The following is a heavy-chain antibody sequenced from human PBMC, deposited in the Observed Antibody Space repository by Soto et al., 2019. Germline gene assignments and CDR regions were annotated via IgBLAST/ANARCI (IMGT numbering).Heavy chain of an antibody. D-gene: IGHD3-10*01. CDR2: IKSKTDGGTT. Sequence: GGSLRLSCAASGFTFSNAWMSWVRQAPGKGLEWVGRIKSKTDGGTTDYAAPVKGRFTISRDDSKNTLYLQMNSLKTEDTAVYYCTTSGATMVRDHFDYWGQGTLVTVSS. V-gene: IGHV3-15*01. J-gene: IGHJ4*02. CDR3: TTSGATMVRDHFDY. CDR1: GFTFSNAW.